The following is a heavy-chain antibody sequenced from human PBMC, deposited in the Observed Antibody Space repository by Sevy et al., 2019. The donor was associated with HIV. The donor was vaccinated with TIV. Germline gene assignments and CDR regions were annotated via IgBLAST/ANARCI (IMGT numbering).Heavy chain of an antibody. J-gene: IGHJ6*02. Sequence: GGSLRLSCAASGFTFSSYGMHWVRQAPGKGLEWVAVISYDGSNKNYADSVKGRFTISRDNSKNTLYLQMNSLRAEDTAEYYCAKDFAYYYGMDVWGQGTTVTVSS. D-gene: IGHD3-3*01. CDR2: ISYDGSNK. V-gene: IGHV3-30*18. CDR1: GFTFSSYG. CDR3: AKDFAYYYGMDV.